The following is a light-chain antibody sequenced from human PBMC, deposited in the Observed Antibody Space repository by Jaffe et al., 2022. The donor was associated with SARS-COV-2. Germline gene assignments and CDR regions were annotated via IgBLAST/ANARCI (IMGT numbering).Light chain of an antibody. CDR2: GAS. CDR3: QQTYSLPYT. V-gene: IGKV1-39*01. J-gene: IGKJ2*01. CDR1: QTIDSN. Sequence: DIQMTQSPSSLSAFVGDRVTITCRASQTIDSNLNWFQQKPGKAPNLLIYGASSVHGGVPSRFTGSGSGTDFTLTISSLRPEDFAAYYCQQTYSLPYTFGQGTNLEIK.